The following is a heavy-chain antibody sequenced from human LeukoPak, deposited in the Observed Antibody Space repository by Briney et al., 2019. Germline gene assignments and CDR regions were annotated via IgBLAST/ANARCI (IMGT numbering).Heavy chain of an antibody. J-gene: IGHJ4*02. Sequence: ASVKVSCKASGYTFTGYYMHWVRQAPGQGLEWMGRINPNSGGTNYAQKFQGRVTITRDTSISTAYMELSRLRSDDTAVYYCARDTSSSHTAFDYWGQGTLVTVSS. CDR2: INPNSGGT. CDR3: ARDTSSSHTAFDY. D-gene: IGHD6-13*01. V-gene: IGHV1-2*06. CDR1: GYTFTGYY.